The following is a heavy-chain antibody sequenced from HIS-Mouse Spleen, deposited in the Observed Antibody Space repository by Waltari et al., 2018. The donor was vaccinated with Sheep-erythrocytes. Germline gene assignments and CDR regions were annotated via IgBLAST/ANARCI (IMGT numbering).Heavy chain of an antibody. Sequence: QVTLKESGPVLVKPTETLTLTCTVSGFSLSNARMGVSWTRQPPGKALEWLAHSFSNDEKYYSTSLKSTLTISKDTSKSQVVLTMTNMDPVDTATYYCARITVDQLVDYYYYYGMDVWGQGTTVTVSS. V-gene: IGHV2-26*01. D-gene: IGHD6-13*01. CDR3: ARITVDQLVDYYYYYGMDV. J-gene: IGHJ6*02. CDR1: GFSLSNARMG. CDR2: SFSNDEK.